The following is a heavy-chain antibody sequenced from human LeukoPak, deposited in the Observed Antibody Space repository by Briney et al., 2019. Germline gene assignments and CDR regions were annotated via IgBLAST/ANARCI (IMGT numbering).Heavy chain of an antibody. J-gene: IGHJ4*02. CDR3: ARARGMVRNFDY. V-gene: IGHV4-34*01. Sequence: PSETPSLTCAVYGGSFSGYYWSWIRQPPGKGLEWIGEINHSGSTNYNPSLKSRVTISVDTSKNQFSLKLSSVTAADTAVYYCARARGMVRNFDYRGQGTLVTVSS. CDR1: GGSFSGYY. CDR2: INHSGST. D-gene: IGHD5-18*01.